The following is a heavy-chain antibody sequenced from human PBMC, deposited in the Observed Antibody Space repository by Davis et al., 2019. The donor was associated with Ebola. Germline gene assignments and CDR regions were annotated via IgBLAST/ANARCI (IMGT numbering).Heavy chain of an antibody. J-gene: IGHJ4*02. CDR1: GFSLSTSGMC. D-gene: IGHD5-12*01. V-gene: IGHV2-70*12. CDR2: IDWDDDK. Sequence: SGPTLVKPTQTLTLTCTFSGFSLSTSGMCVSWIRQPPGKALEWLARIDWDDDKYYSTSLKTRLTISKDTSKNQVVLTMTNMDPVDTATYYCAHSGSRDSGYATGDYWGQGTLVTVSS. CDR3: AHSGSRDSGYATGDY.